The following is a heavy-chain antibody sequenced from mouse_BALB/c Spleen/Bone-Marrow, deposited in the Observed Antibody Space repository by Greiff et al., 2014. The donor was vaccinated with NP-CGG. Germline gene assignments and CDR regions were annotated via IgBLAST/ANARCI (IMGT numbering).Heavy chain of an antibody. D-gene: IGHD2-3*01. CDR1: GFNFKDYY. Sequence: VQLQQSGAELVRPGASVRLSCTASGFNFKDYYMHWVKQRPELGLEWIGWIDPEHGDIVITQKFQGKATMTVDPSSNTAYLQLYGVTSEYYAVNYCYSEMGNAMDYWGQGTLVTVS. CDR2: IDPEHGDI. CDR3: YSEMGNAMDY. V-gene: IGHV14-4*02. J-gene: IGHJ4*01.